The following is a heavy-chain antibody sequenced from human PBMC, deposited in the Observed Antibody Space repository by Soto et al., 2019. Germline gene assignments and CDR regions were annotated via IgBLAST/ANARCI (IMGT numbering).Heavy chain of an antibody. D-gene: IGHD2-2*01. V-gene: IGHV3-23*01. CDR2: ISGSGGST. J-gene: IGHJ4*02. CDR1: GFTFSSYA. Sequence: GGSLRLSCAASGFTFSSYAMSWVRQAPGKELEWVSAISGSGGSTYYSDFVKGRFTISRDNSKNTLYLQMNSLRAEDTAVYYCAKDLCSSTSCYHRGFDYWGQGTLVTVSS. CDR3: AKDLCSSTSCYHRGFDY.